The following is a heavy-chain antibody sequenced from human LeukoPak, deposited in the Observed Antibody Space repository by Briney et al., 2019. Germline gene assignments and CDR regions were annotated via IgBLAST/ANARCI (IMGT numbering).Heavy chain of an antibody. J-gene: IGHJ6*02. V-gene: IGHV4-59*01. CDR3: ARHEIWNGYYYGMDV. D-gene: IGHD1-1*01. Sequence: SETLSLTCTVSGGSISSYYWSWIRQPPGNGLEWIGYIYYSGITNYNPSLKSRVTMSVDTSKNQFSLNLSSVTAADTAVYYCARHEIWNGYYYGMDVWGQGTTVTVSS. CDR1: GGSISSYY. CDR2: IYYSGIT.